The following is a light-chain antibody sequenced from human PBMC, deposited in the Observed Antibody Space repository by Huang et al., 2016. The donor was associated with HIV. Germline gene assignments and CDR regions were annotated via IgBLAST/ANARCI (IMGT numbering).Light chain of an antibody. V-gene: IGKV3-15*01. CDR3: QQYHNWPYS. J-gene: IGKJ2*03. Sequence: EIVLTQSPATLSVSPGEGATLSCRANQSIATNLTWYHRRPGQAPRILIYDASTWDSGLPGRFSGSGSGTEFTLTVSGLHSEDFAIYYCQQYHNWPYSFGQGTKLEIK. CDR1: QSIATN. CDR2: DAS.